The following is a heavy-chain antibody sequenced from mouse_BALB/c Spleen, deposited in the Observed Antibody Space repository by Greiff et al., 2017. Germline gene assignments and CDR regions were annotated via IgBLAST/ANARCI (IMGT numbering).Heavy chain of an antibody. Sequence: EVKLMESGPSLVKPSQTLSLTCSVTGDSITSGYWNWIRKFPGNKLEYMGYISYSGSTYYNPSLKSRISITRDTSKNQYYLQLNSVTTEDTATYYCAYYGSSHWYFDVWGAGTTVTVSS. CDR1: GDSITSGY. J-gene: IGHJ1*01. V-gene: IGHV3-8*02. CDR3: AYYGSSHWYFDV. CDR2: ISYSGST. D-gene: IGHD1-1*01.